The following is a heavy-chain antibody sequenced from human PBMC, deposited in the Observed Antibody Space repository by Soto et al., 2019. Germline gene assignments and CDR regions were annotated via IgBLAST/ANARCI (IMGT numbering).Heavy chain of an antibody. J-gene: IGHJ5*01. Sequence: QVQLQQSGPGLVKPSETLSLTCAVSGGSISNNNWWSWVRQPPGKGLEWIGEIYRSGRTNYNPSLKSRVSISADKSTNHFSLNLNSVTAADTAIYYCARGGSGYDWFDSWGQGTLVTVSS. CDR2: IYRSGRT. V-gene: IGHV4-4*02. D-gene: IGHD5-12*01. CDR1: GGSISNNNW. CDR3: ARGGSGYDWFDS.